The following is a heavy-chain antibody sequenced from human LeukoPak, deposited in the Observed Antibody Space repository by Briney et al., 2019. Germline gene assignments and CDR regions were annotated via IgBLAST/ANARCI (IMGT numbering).Heavy chain of an antibody. CDR1: GFTFSSYS. CDR2: ISSSSSYI. J-gene: IGHJ3*02. Sequence: PGGSLRLSCAASGFTFSSYSMNWVRQAPGKGLEWVSSISSSSSYIYYADSVKGRFTISRDNAKNSLYLQMNSLRAEDTAVYYCARAGRGLSVRDAFDIWGQGTMVTVSS. D-gene: IGHD4-17*01. V-gene: IGHV3-21*01. CDR3: ARAGRGLSVRDAFDI.